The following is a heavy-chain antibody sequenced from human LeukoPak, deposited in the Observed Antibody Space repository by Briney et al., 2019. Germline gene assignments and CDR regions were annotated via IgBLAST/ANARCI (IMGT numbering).Heavy chain of an antibody. D-gene: IGHD6-13*01. V-gene: IGHV4-59*08. CDR2: IYYSGST. CDR1: VGSISSYY. J-gene: IGHJ5*02. CDR3: ARFASSSWYAWFDP. Sequence: PSETLSLTCTVSVGSISSYYWSWIRQPPGKGTEWIGYIYYSGSTNYNSSLKSRVTISVDTSKNQFSLKLRSVTAADTAVYYCARFASSSWYAWFDPWGQGTLVTVSS.